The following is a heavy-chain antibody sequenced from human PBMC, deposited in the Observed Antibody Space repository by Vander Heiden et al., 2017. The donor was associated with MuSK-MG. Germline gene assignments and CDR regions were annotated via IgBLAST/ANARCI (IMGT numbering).Heavy chain of an antibody. CDR1: GYSFTSYW. J-gene: IGHJ3*02. V-gene: IGHV5-51*01. D-gene: IGHD6-13*01. CDR3: AIVDSSSWYRAFDI. CDR2: IYPGDSDT. Sequence: VQLVQSGAAVKKPGESLKISCKGSGYSFTSYWIGWVRQMPGKGLEWMGIIYPGDSDTRYSPSVQGQVTISADKSISTAYLQWRRLKASDTAMYYFAIVDSSSWYRAFDIWGQGTMVTVSS.